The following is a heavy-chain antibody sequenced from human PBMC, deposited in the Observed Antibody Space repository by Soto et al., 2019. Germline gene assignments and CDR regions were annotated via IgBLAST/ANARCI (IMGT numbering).Heavy chain of an antibody. Sequence: EVQLVESGGGLVKPGGSLRLSCAASGFTFNNGWMSWVRQAPGKGLEWVGRIKSKVADGTTDYSAPVQGRFTISRDDSKNTVHLQMNSLKTEDTAVYYCTTDSTQTFCDGGPCYSVLTKIHDSWGQGTLVTVSS. J-gene: IGHJ4*02. D-gene: IGHD2-15*01. CDR1: GFTFNNGW. CDR3: TTDSTQTFCDGGPCYSVLTKIHDS. V-gene: IGHV3-15*01. CDR2: IKSKVADGTT.